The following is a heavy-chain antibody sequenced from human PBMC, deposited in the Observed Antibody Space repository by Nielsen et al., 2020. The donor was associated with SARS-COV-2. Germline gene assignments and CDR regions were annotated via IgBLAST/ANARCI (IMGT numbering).Heavy chain of an antibody. J-gene: IGHJ4*02. Sequence: SETLSLTCAVYGGSFSGYYWSWIRQPPGKGLEWIGEINHSGSTNYNPSLKSRVTISVDTSKNQFSLKLSSVTAADTAVYYCARVGYSYGWAQGQYFDYWGQGALVTVSS. CDR1: GGSFSGYY. V-gene: IGHV4-34*01. D-gene: IGHD5-18*01. CDR3: ARVGYSYGWAQGQYFDY. CDR2: INHSGST.